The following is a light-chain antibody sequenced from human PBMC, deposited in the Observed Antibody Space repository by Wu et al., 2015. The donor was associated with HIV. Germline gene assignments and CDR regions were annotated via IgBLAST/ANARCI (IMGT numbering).Light chain of an antibody. CDR1: QSVSSY. CDR3: QQYHNWPQT. CDR2: GAS. J-gene: IGKJ1*01. V-gene: IGKV3-15*01. Sequence: EIVLTQSPATLSLSPGERATLSCRASQSVSSYLAWYQQKPGQAPRLLIYGASTRATGIPARFSGSGSGTEFTLTISSMQSEDFAIYYCQQYHNWPQTFGQGTKVEIK.